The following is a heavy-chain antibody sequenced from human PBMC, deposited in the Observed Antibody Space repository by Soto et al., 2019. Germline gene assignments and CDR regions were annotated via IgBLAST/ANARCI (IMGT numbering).Heavy chain of an antibody. CDR2: ISAYNGNT. CDR1: GYAFTSYG. D-gene: IGHD6-19*01. V-gene: IGHV1-18*01. Sequence: SVNVSCKASGYAFTSYGISCLRQAPGQGLEWMGWISAYNGNTNYAQKLQGRVTMTTDTSTSTAYMELRSLRSDDTAVYYCARDSIAVAGTVEYWGQGTLVTVSS. CDR3: ARDSIAVAGTVEY. J-gene: IGHJ4*02.